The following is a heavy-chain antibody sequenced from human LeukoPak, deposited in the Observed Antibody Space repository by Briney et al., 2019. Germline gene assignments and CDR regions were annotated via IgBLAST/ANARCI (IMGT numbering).Heavy chain of an antibody. J-gene: IGHJ4*02. V-gene: IGHV3-20*04. CDR1: GFTFDDYG. D-gene: IGHD2-15*01. Sequence: GGSLRLSCAASGFTFDDYGMSWVRQAPGKGLEWVSIVNWNGGSTGYADSVKGRFTISRDNVKNSLYLQMNSLRAEDTALYYCVREEGFCSGGSCYAYWGQGTLVTVSS. CDR2: VNWNGGST. CDR3: VREEGFCSGGSCYAY.